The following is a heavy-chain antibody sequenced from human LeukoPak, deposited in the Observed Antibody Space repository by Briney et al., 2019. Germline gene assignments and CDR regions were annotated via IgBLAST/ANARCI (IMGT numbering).Heavy chain of an antibody. CDR3: AKKNYCDG. V-gene: IGHV3-49*03. J-gene: IGHJ4*02. CDR1: GFTFGDYA. CDR2: IRSKAYGGTT. Sequence: GGSLRLSCTASGFTFGDYAMSWFRQAPGKGLEWVGFIRSKAYGGTTEYAASVKGRFTISRDNAKNSLYLQMNSLRAEDTAVYYCAKKNYCDGWGQGTLVTVSS.